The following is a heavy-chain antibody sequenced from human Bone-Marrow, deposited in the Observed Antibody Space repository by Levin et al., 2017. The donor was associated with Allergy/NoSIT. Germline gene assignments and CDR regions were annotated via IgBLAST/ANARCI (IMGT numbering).Heavy chain of an antibody. CDR1: GYTFTSYA. V-gene: IGHV7-4-1*02. D-gene: IGHD2-2*01. J-gene: IGHJ4*02. Sequence: GKGACKASGYTFTSYAMNWVRQAPGQGREWRGWINTNTGNPTYAQGFTRRFVFSLDTSVSTAYLQISSLKAEDTAVYYCARVNCSSTSCYGGFDYWGQGTLVTVSS. CDR2: INTNTGNP. CDR3: ARVNCSSTSCYGGFDY.